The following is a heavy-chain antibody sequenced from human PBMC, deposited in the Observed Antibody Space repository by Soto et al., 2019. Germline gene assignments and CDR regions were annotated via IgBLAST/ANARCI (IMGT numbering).Heavy chain of an antibody. CDR2: IYYSGST. CDR3: ARVRSDTIFGVVSRWFDP. D-gene: IGHD3-3*01. J-gene: IGHJ5*02. V-gene: IGHV4-31*03. CDR1: GGSISSGGYY. Sequence: QVQLQESGPGLVKPSQTLSLTCTVSGGSISSGGYYWSWIRQHPWKGLEWIGYIYYSGSTYYNPSIKSRVTISVDPSKNQFSLKLSSVTAADTAVYDCARVRSDTIFGVVSRWFDPWGQGTLVTVSS.